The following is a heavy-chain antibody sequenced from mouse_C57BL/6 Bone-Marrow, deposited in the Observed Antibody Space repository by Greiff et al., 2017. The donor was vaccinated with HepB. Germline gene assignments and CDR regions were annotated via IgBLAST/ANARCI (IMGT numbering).Heavy chain of an antibody. CDR2: IYPGSGST. CDR3: AREDGNSFAY. CDR1: GYTFTSYW. Sequence: QVQLQQSGAELVKPGASVKMSCKASGYTFTSYWITWVKQRPGQGLEWIGDIYPGSGSTNYNEKFKSKAKLTVDTSSSTAYMQLSSLTSEDSAVYYCAREDGNSFAYWGQGTLVTVSA. V-gene: IGHV1-55*01. D-gene: IGHD2-1*01. J-gene: IGHJ3*01.